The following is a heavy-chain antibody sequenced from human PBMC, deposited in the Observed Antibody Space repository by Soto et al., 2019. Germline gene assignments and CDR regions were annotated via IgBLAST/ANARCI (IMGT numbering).Heavy chain of an antibody. CDR2: VKPDGSAT. V-gene: IGHV3-7*03. Sequence: GGSLRLSCAASGFTFNYYWMTWVRQAPGKGLEWVANVKPDGSATFYADSLRGRFTISRDNAKNSVSLQMDSLRADDTAVYYCARDRERVTVNGGIALGAMEVWGHGTTVTVSS. CDR1: GFTFNYYW. D-gene: IGHD2-8*01. CDR3: ARDRERVTVNGGIALGAMEV. J-gene: IGHJ6*02.